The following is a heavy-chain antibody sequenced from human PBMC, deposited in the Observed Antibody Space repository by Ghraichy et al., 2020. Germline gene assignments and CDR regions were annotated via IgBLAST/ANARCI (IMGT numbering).Heavy chain of an antibody. D-gene: IGHD3-3*01. CDR1: GLLFRSYG. J-gene: IGHJ2*01. CDR2: MRYDGTKK. CDR3: AKPGDEIRFLEDLYFDL. Sequence: GGSLRLSCATSGLLFRSYGMHWVRQAPGKGLEWVAFMRYDGTKKYYADSVKGRFTVSRDNSKGTLYLQMDSLKTDDTAVYYCAKPGDEIRFLEDLYFDLWGRGTLVTVSS. V-gene: IGHV3-30*02.